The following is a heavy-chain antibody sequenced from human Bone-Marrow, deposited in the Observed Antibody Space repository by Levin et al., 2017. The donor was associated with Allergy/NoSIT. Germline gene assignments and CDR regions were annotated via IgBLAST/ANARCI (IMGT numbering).Heavy chain of an antibody. CDR2: IDPSDSYS. D-gene: IGHD2-2*02. J-gene: IGHJ5*02. Sequence: KVSCKGSGYSFTNYWISWVRQMPGKGLEWMGRIDPSDSYSKYSPSLQGHVTISADKSISTAYLQWSSLKASDTAMYYCARPRYCSSTSCYTFDPWGQGTRVTVSS. CDR3: ARPRYCSSTSCYTFDP. CDR1: GYSFTNYW. V-gene: IGHV5-10-1*01.